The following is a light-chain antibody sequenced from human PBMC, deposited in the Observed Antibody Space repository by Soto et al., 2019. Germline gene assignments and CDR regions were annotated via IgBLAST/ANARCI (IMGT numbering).Light chain of an antibody. CDR3: QQSYSIPR. Sequence: DIQMTQFPSSLSASVGDRVTITCRASQSISSYLNWYQQKPGKAPKLLIYGASSLQSGVPSRFSGSGSGTDFTLTISSLQPEDFATYYCQQSYSIPRFGGVTKVDIK. CDR2: GAS. CDR1: QSISSY. J-gene: IGKJ4*02. V-gene: IGKV1-39*01.